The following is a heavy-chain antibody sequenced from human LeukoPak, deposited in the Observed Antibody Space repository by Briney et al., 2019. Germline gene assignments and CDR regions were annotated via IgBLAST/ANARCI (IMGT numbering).Heavy chain of an antibody. Sequence: GGSLRLSCAASGFTFSDYYMSWIRQAPGKGLEWVSYISSSGSTIYYADSVKGRFTISRDNAKNSLYLQMNSLRAEDTAVYYCARGTDYYDSSGTRGFGWYFDLWGRGTLVTVSS. CDR3: ARGTDYYDSSGTRGFGWYFDL. CDR2: ISSSGSTI. J-gene: IGHJ2*01. D-gene: IGHD3-22*01. V-gene: IGHV3-11*04. CDR1: GFTFSDYY.